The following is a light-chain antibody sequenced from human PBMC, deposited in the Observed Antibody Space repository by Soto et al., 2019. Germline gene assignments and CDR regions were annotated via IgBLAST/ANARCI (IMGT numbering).Light chain of an antibody. CDR3: QQYGTSPLT. CDR1: QSVNNDY. J-gene: IGKJ4*01. V-gene: IGKV3-20*01. Sequence: QAPGTLSLSPGERATLSCRASQSVNNDYLAWYQQRPGLAPRLLIFGASGRATGIPDRFSGSGSGTDFTLTISRLEPEDFAIYYCQQYGTSPLTFGGGTKVDIK. CDR2: GAS.